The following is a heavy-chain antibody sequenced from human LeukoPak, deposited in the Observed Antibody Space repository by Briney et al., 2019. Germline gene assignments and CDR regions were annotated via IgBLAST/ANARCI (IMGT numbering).Heavy chain of an antibody. CDR2: ISNSDDST. J-gene: IGHJ4*02. CDR1: GFTFSSYA. CDR3: AKGQMATINAYFDY. V-gene: IGHV3-23*01. Sequence: PGGSLRLSCAASGFTFSSYAMSWVRQAPGKGLEWVSAISNSDDSTYYADSVKGRFTISRDNSKNTLYLQMNSLRAEDTAVYYCAKGQMATINAYFDYWGQGTLVTVSS. D-gene: IGHD5-24*01.